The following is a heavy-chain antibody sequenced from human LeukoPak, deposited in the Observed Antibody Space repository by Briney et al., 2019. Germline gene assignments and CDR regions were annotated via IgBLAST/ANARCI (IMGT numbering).Heavy chain of an antibody. V-gene: IGHV3-11*01. D-gene: IGHD6-6*01. CDR3: ARDISSSSDSIYFDY. CDR1: GFTFSDYY. Sequence: GGSLRLSCAASGFTFSDYYMSWIRQAPGKGLEWASYISSSGSTIYYADSVKGRFTISRDNAKNSLYLQMNSLRAEDTAVYYCARDISSSSDSIYFDYWGQGTLVTVSS. CDR2: ISSSGSTI. J-gene: IGHJ4*02.